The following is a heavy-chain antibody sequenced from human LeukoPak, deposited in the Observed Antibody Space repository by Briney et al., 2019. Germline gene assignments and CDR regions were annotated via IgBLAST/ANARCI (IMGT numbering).Heavy chain of an antibody. Sequence: SETLSLTCSVSGGSINSDLYYWSWIRQPPRKGLEWIGYIYQSGSTYYNPSLKSRVTISVDRSKNQFSLKLSSVTAADTAVYFCARATLEYSSSSAAFDIWGQGTMVTVSS. CDR2: IYQSGST. CDR1: GGSINSDLYY. D-gene: IGHD6-6*01. J-gene: IGHJ3*02. V-gene: IGHV4-30-2*01. CDR3: ARATLEYSSSSAAFDI.